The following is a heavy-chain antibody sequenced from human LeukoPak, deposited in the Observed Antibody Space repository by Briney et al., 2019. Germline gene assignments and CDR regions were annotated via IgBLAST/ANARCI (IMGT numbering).Heavy chain of an antibody. CDR2: IYHSGST. J-gene: IGHJ4*02. D-gene: IGHD6-13*01. Sequence: KPSETLSLTCTVSGYSISSGYYWGWIRQPPGKGLEWIGSIYHSGSTYYNPSLKSRVTISVDTSKNQFSLKLSSVTAADTAVYYCARGSRWSFDYWGQGTLVTVSS. CDR1: GYSISSGYY. V-gene: IGHV4-38-2*02. CDR3: ARGSRWSFDY.